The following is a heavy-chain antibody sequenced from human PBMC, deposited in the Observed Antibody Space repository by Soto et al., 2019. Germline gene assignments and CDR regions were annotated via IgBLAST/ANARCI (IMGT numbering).Heavy chain of an antibody. CDR3: ARGRYALDY. J-gene: IGHJ4*02. D-gene: IGHD3-16*01. V-gene: IGHV3-11*01. CDR2: ISGSGNTI. Sequence: GGSLRLSCAASGFTLSDYYMSWIRQAPGKGLEWVSHISGSGNTIDYADSVKGRFTISRDDAKNSLYLQMNSLRDDDTAVFYCARGRYALDYWGQGTRVTVSS. CDR1: GFTLSDYY.